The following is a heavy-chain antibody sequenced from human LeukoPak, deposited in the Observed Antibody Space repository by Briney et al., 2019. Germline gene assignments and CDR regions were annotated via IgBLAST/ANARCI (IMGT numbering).Heavy chain of an antibody. Sequence: GGSLRLSCAASGFTFSDYYMSWNRQAPGKGLEWVSYISSSGSTIYYADSVKGRFTISRDNAKNSLYPQMNSLRAEDTAVYYCARSKTYYYESSGSYSVFDYYMDVWGKGTTVTVSS. D-gene: IGHD3-22*01. CDR3: ARSKTYYYESSGSYSVFDYYMDV. CDR1: GFTFSDYY. V-gene: IGHV3-11*04. J-gene: IGHJ6*03. CDR2: ISSSGSTI.